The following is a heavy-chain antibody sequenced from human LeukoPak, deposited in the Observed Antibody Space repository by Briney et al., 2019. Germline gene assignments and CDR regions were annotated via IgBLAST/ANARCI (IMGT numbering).Heavy chain of an antibody. CDR1: GYTFTSYA. V-gene: IGHV7-4-1*02. J-gene: IGHJ6*02. D-gene: IGHD1-14*01. CDR2: INTNTGNP. Sequence: ASVKVSCKASGYTFTSYAMNWVRQAPGQGLEWMGWINTNTGNPAYAQGFTGRFVFSLDTSVSTADLQISSPKAEDTAVYYCARGQNPVLMDVWGQGTTVTVSS. CDR3: ARGQNPVLMDV.